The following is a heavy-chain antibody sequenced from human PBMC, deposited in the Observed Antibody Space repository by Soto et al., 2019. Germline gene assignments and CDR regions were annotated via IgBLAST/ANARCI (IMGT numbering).Heavy chain of an antibody. D-gene: IGHD6-19*01. CDR1: GYTFTSYA. V-gene: IGHV1-3*01. J-gene: IGHJ4*02. CDR3: AREAVSGRTGFDY. CDR2: VNAGNGNR. Sequence: GASVKVSCKASGYTFTSYAMHWVCQAPGQRLEWMGWVNAGNGNRKYAQKFQGRVTMTTDTSTSTAYMELSSLRSDDTAVYYCAREAVSGRTGFDYWGQGTLVTVSS.